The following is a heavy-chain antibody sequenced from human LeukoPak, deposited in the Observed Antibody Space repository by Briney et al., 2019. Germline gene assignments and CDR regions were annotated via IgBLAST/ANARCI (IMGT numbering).Heavy chain of an antibody. J-gene: IGHJ4*02. CDR2: INPDSGGT. Sequence: ASVNVSCKASGYTFTGYYMHWVRQAPGQGLEWMGWINPDSGGTNYAQNFQGWVTMTRDTSISTAYMELRRLRSDDTAVYYCARAGDTPFDYWGQGTLVTVSS. CDR3: ARAGDTPFDY. V-gene: IGHV1-2*04. D-gene: IGHD2-21*01. CDR1: GYTFTGYY.